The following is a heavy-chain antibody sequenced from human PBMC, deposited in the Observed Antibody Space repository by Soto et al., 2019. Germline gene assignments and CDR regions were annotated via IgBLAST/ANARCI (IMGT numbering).Heavy chain of an antibody. D-gene: IGHD3-16*01. J-gene: IGHJ4*02. CDR1: GFSLSTSGVG. CDR3: AHRDYDSYRRSFDY. V-gene: IGHV2-5*02. Sequence: QITLKESGPTLVKPTQTLTLTCTFHGFSLSTSGVGVGWIRQPPGKALEWLALIFWDYDKRYSPSLKSRLNNTKETSKKQVVLTKTNMDPGDTATYYCAHRDYDSYRRSFDYLGQGTLVTVSS. CDR2: IFWDYDK.